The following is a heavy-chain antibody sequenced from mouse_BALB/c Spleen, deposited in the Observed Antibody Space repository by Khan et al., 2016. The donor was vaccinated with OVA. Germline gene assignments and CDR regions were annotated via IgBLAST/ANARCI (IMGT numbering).Heavy chain of an antibody. CDR1: GFSLTNYG. CDR2: IWSDGST. Sequence: QMQLEESGPGLVAPSQSLSITCTISGFSLTNYGVHWVRQPPGKGLEWLVVIWSDGSTTYNSALKSRLTISKDNSKSQVFLKMNSLQTDDTAMYFCARQPFYHYNVMDSWGQGTSVTVSS. V-gene: IGHV2-6-1*01. D-gene: IGHD2-3*01. CDR3: ARQPFYHYNVMDS. J-gene: IGHJ4*01.